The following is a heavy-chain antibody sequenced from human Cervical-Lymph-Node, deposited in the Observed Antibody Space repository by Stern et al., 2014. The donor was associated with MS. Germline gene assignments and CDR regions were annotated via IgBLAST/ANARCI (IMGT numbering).Heavy chain of an antibody. V-gene: IGHV1-69*01. CDR3: MTDQGGIAVY. Sequence: VQLVESGAEVKKPGSSVKVSCKASGGTFSINTISWVRQAPGQGLEWMGGIIPMFGTPNYAQKFQGRVTTTADESTSTAYLELSSLTSHDTALYFCMTDQGGIAVYWGQGTLVTVSS. CDR2: IIPMFGTP. J-gene: IGHJ4*02. D-gene: IGHD6-19*01. CDR1: GGTFSINT.